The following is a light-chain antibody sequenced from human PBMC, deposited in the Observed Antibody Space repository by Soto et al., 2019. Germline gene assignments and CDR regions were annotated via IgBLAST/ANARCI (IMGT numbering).Light chain of an antibody. Sequence: QSALTQPASVSGSPGQSVTISCTGTSSDVGGYNYVSWYQQHPGKAPKLMIYEVSNRPSGVSNRFSASKSGNTASLTISGLQAEDEADYYCSSYTSSSTLEVFGGGTKVTVL. CDR2: EVS. J-gene: IGLJ3*02. CDR3: SSYTSSSTLEV. CDR1: SSDVGGYNY. V-gene: IGLV2-14*01.